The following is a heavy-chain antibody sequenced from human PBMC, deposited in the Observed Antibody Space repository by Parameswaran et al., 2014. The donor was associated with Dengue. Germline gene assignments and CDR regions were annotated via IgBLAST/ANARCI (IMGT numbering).Heavy chain of an antibody. CDR3: ARARTAYAYYNFWSSYPPDY. J-gene: IGHJ4*02. D-gene: IGHD3-3*01. Sequence: WIRQPQEGLEWVSYISMSSSMLYYADSVKGRFTISRDNAKNSLFLQMNSLRAEDTAMYYCARARTAYAYYNFWSSYPPDYWGQGTLVTVSS. V-gene: IGHV3-48*01. CDR2: ISMSSSML.